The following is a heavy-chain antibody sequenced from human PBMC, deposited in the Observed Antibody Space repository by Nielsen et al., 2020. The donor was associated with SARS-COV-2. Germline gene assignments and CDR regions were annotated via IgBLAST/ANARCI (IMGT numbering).Heavy chain of an antibody. D-gene: IGHD6-13*01. V-gene: IGHV4-31*03. CDR2: IYYSGST. CDR3: ARAKIAAAVPFDY. Sequence: LRLSCTVSGGSISSGGYYWSWIRQHPGKGLEWIGYIYYSGSTYYNPSLKSRVTISVDTSKNQFSLKLSSVTAADTAVYYCARAKIAAAVPFDYWGQGTLVTVSS. CDR1: GGSISSGGYY. J-gene: IGHJ4*02.